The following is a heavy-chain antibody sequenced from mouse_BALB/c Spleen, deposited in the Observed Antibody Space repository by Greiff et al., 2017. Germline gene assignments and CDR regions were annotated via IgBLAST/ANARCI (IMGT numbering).Heavy chain of an antibody. J-gene: IGHJ4*01. V-gene: IGHV5-4*02. CDR2: ISDGGSYT. CDR3: ARGDYDGNYYAMDY. CDR1: GFTFSDYY. Sequence: EVQGVESGGGLVKPGGSLKLSCAASGFTFSDYYMYWVRQTPEKRLEWVATISDGGSYTYYPDSVKGRFTISRDNAKNNLYLQMSSLKSEDTAMYYCARGDYDGNYYAMDYWGQGTSVTVSS. D-gene: IGHD2-4*01.